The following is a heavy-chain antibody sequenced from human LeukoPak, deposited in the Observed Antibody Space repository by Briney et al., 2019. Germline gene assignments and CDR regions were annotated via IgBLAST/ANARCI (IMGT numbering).Heavy chain of an antibody. CDR2: ISGSGGST. CDR1: GFSVSSYA. CDR3: AKGVQTKTYYYDSSGYYHFDY. D-gene: IGHD3-22*01. Sequence: GGSLRLSCAASGFSVSSYAMSWVRQAPGKGLEWVSAISGSGGSTFYADSVKGRFTISRDNSKNTLFLQMNSLRAEDTAVYYCAKGVQTKTYYYDSSGYYHFDYWGQGTLVTVSS. J-gene: IGHJ4*02. V-gene: IGHV3-23*01.